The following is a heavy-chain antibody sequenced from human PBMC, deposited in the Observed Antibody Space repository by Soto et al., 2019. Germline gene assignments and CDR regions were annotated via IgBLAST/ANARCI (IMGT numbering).Heavy chain of an antibody. CDR3: ARARGAELDPGRVAY. Sequence: EVQLVETGGGLVQPGGSLRLSCAASGFTLSYYAMHWVRQAPGKGLESVSAINRDGDSTYYANSVKGRYTISRDNSKNTLYLQLGDLSDDDMAVYYCARARGAELDPGRVAYWGQGSVVTESS. D-gene: IGHD1-26*01. CDR2: INRDGDST. V-gene: IGHV3-64*01. CDR1: GFTLSYYA. J-gene: IGHJ4*02.